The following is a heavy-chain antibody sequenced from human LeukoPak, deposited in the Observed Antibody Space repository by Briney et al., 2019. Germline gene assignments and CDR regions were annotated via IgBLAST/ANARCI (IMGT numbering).Heavy chain of an antibody. V-gene: IGHV3-21*01. D-gene: IGHD6-19*01. Sequence: GGSLRLSCAASGFTFSSYSMNWVRQAPGKGLEWVSSISSSSSYIYYADSVKGRFTISRDNAKNSLYLQMDSLRAEDTAVYYCARVVAVAGTDYWGQGTLVTVSS. CDR1: GFTFSSYS. CDR3: ARVVAVAGTDY. CDR2: ISSSSSYI. J-gene: IGHJ4*02.